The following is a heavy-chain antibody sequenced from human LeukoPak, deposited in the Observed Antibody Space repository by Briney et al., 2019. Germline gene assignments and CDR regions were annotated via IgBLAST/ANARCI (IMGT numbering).Heavy chain of an antibody. CDR2: IKHDGSEK. D-gene: IGHD6-19*01. CDR3: VRVVAGKEAY. J-gene: IGHJ4*02. Sequence: PGGSLRLSCAASGFIFTNYFMSWVRQAPGKGLEWVASIKHDGSEKYYVDSVRGRFTISRDNTMNSLYLQMSRLRAEDTAVYYCVRVVAGKEAYWGQGILVTVSS. CDR1: GFIFTNYF. V-gene: IGHV3-7*03.